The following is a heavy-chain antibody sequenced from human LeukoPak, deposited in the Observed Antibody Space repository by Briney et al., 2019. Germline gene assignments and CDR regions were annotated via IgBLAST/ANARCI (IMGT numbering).Heavy chain of an antibody. CDR1: GGSISNYY. J-gene: IGHJ6*03. D-gene: IGHD5-18*01. CDR3: AREDTYYYYMDV. Sequence: SETLSLTCTVSGGSISNYYWSWIRQPPGKELEWTGYIYFSGSTNYNPSLKSRVTISVDTSKNQFSLKLSSVTAADTAVYYCAREDTYYYYMDVWGKGTTVTVSS. CDR2: IYFSGST. V-gene: IGHV4-59*01.